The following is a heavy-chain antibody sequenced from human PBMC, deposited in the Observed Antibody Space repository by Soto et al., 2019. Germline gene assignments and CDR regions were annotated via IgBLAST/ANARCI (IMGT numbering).Heavy chain of an antibody. V-gene: IGHV3-48*03. CDR2: ISSSGSTI. Sequence: GGSLRLSCAASGFTFSSYEMNWVRQAPGKGLEWVSYISSSGSTIYYADSVKGRFTISRDNAKNSLYLQINSLRGDDTAIYYCVRSGDNYNLLDYWGQGTPVTVSS. CDR3: VRSGDNYNLLDY. CDR1: GFTFSSYE. J-gene: IGHJ4*02. D-gene: IGHD1-1*01.